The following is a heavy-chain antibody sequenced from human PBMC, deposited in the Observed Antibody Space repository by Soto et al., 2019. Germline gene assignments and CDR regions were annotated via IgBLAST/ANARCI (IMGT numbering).Heavy chain of an antibody. D-gene: IGHD3-10*01. Sequence: QLQLQESGPGLVQPSETLSLTCTVSGGSITSGDNYYWGWIRQPPGKGLEYIGSVHYNGRTYYNPSLKSRVTVSADTSKNQFSLKLPSVTAADTAVYYCARHGSGSDYPVDSWGQGTLVTVSS. CDR2: VHYNGRT. CDR1: GGSITSGDNYY. CDR3: ARHGSGSDYPVDS. J-gene: IGHJ4*02. V-gene: IGHV4-39*01.